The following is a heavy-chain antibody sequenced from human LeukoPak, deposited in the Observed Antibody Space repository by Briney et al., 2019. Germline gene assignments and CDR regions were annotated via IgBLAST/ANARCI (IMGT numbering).Heavy chain of an antibody. Sequence: GGSLRLSCAASGFTFSSYAMSWVRQAPGKGLEWVSGISGGGGIKYYADSVKGRFTISRDNSKNTLYMQVKSLRAEDTAVYYCAKDGEFYYDSGSYYKGAFDIWGQGTMVTVSS. V-gene: IGHV3-23*01. CDR3: AKDGEFYYDSGSYYKGAFDI. J-gene: IGHJ3*02. D-gene: IGHD3-10*01. CDR2: ISGGGGIK. CDR1: GFTFSSYA.